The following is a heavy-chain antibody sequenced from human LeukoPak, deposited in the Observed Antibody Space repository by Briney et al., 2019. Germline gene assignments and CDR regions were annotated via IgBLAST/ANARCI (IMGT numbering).Heavy chain of an antibody. J-gene: IGHJ6*02. D-gene: IGHD7-27*01. V-gene: IGHV4-59*01. CDR3: ARGSGRYYYYGVDV. CDR1: GGSISSYY. Sequence: SETVSLTCIVSGGSISSYYWSWIRQPPGKGLEWIGHIYYSGTTSGNTNYNPSLKSRVTISIDTAKNQFSLQVRSVTAADTAVYYCARGSGRYYYYGVDVWGQGTTVAVSS. CDR2: IYYSGTTSGNT.